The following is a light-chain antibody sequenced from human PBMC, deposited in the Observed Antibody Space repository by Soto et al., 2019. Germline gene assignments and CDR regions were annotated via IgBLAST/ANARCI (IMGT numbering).Light chain of an antibody. CDR3: QQRSNWPRYT. CDR1: QTVSSY. V-gene: IGKV3-11*01. Sequence: EIVLTQSPVTLSLSPGERATLSCRASQTVSSYLAWYQQKPGQAPRLLIYDASNRATGIPARFSGSGSGTDFTLTSSSLEPEDFAVYYCQQRSNWPRYTFGQGTKLEIK. CDR2: DAS. J-gene: IGKJ2*01.